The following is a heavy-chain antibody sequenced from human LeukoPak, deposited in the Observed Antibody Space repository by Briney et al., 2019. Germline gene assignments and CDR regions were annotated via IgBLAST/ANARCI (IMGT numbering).Heavy chain of an antibody. CDR3: ARVRRDFWSGYYDDY. Sequence: GGSLRLSCAASGFTFSSYAMTWVRQAPGKGLEWVSAISGNGGSTYYADSVKGRFTISRDNSKNTLYLQMNSLRAEDTAVYYCARVRRDFWSGYYDDYWGQGTLVTVSS. CDR2: ISGNGGST. V-gene: IGHV3-23*01. D-gene: IGHD3-3*01. J-gene: IGHJ4*02. CDR1: GFTFSSYA.